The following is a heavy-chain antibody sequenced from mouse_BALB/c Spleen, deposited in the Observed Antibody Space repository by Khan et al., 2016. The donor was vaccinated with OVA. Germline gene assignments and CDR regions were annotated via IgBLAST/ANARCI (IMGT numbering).Heavy chain of an antibody. J-gene: IGHJ3*01. D-gene: IGHD2-1*01. CDR1: GYTFTSYW. V-gene: IGHV1S132*01. CDR3: ARGYFGNYEFVY. CDR2: IFPGTGTT. Sequence: QVQLQQSGAELVKPGASVKLSCKTSGYTFTSYWIQWVKQRPGQGIGWIGQIFPGTGTTYYNENFKGKATLTVDTSSSTAYMQLSSLTSEDSAVYFCARGYFGNYEFVYWGQGTLVTVSP.